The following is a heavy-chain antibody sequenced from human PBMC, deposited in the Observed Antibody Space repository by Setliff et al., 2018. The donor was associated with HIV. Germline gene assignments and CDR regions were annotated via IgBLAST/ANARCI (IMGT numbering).Heavy chain of an antibody. CDR1: GYTFDAKY. D-gene: IGHD4-4*01. Sequence: ASVKVSCKTSGYTFDAKYIHWARQAPGQGLEWMGWINPNSGGTNYAQKFQGRVTMTRATSISTAYMELSSLRSDDTAVYFCARGATTAGLIDYWGQGTLVTVSS. CDR3: ARGATTAGLIDY. J-gene: IGHJ4*02. CDR2: INPNSGGT. V-gene: IGHV1-2*02.